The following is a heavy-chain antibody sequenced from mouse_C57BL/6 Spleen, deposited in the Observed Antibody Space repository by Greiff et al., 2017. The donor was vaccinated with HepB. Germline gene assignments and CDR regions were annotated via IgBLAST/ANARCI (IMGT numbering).Heavy chain of an antibody. D-gene: IGHD4-1*01. CDR2: ISSGSSTI. J-gene: IGHJ4*01. Sequence: EVQGVESGGGLVKPGGSLKLSCAASGFTFSDYGMHWVRQAPEKGLEWVAYISSGSSTIYYADTVKGRFTISRDNAKNTLFLQMTSLRSEDTAMYYCAKAPLTGSYAMDYWGQGTSVTVSS. CDR1: GFTFSDYG. V-gene: IGHV5-17*01. CDR3: AKAPLTGSYAMDY.